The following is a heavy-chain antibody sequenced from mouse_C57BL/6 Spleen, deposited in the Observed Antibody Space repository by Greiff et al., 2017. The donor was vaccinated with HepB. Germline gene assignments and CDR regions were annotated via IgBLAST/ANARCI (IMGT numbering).Heavy chain of an antibody. CDR1: GFTFSDYG. D-gene: IGHD2-3*01. V-gene: IGHV5-17*01. CDR3: AREWIDGYNYAMDY. CDR2: ISSGSSTI. Sequence: DVHLVESGGGLVKPGGSLKLSCAASGFTFSDYGMHWVRQAPEKGLEWVAYISSGSSTIYYADTVKGRFTISRENAKTTLCLQMTSLGSEDTAMYYCAREWIDGYNYAMDYWGQRTSVTVSS. J-gene: IGHJ4*01.